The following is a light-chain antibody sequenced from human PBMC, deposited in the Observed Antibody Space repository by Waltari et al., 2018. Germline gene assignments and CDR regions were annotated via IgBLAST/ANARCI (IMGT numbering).Light chain of an antibody. CDR2: DVS. CDR1: SSDVGGYNY. V-gene: IGLV2-14*01. CDR3: SSYTSSSTPYV. Sequence: QSAQTQPASVSGSPGQSITISCTGTSSDVGGYNYVSWYQQHPGKAPKLMIYDVSNRPSGVSIRFSGSKSGNTASLTISGLQAEDEADYYCSSYTSSSTPYVFGTGTKVTVL. J-gene: IGLJ1*01.